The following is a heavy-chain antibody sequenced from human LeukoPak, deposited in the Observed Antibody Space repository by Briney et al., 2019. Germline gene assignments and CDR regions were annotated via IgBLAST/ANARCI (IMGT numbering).Heavy chain of an antibody. CDR1: GFTFNTYS. J-gene: IGHJ4*02. Sequence: GGSLRLSCAASGFTFNTYSMNWVRQAPGKGLEWVSSISDNSNYIYYSDSVEGRFTISRDNSKNTLYLQMNSLRAEDTAVYYCARPPWGQLNYYFDYWGQGTLVTVSS. V-gene: IGHV3-21*01. CDR3: ARPPWGQLNYYFDY. D-gene: IGHD1-20*01. CDR2: ISDNSNYI.